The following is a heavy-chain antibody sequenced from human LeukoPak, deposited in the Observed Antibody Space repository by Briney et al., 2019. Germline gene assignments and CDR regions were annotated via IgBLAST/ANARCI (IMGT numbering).Heavy chain of an antibody. V-gene: IGHV4-34*01. D-gene: IGHD6-13*01. CDR1: GGSFSGYY. Sequence: PSETLSLTCAVYGGSFSGYYWSWIRQPPGKGLEWIGEINHSGSTNYNPSLKSRVTISVDTSKNQFSLKLSSVTAADTAVNYCARGGRGSSWTHGYWGQGTLVTVSS. CDR2: INHSGST. J-gene: IGHJ4*02. CDR3: ARGGRGSSWTHGY.